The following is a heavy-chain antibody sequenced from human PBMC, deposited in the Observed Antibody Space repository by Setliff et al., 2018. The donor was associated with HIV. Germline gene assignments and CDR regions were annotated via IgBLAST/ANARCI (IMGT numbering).Heavy chain of an antibody. CDR2: IYYRSKWYS. CDR1: GDSVLSSRAA. CDR3: ASDCDPSRYYYLSLFDF. V-gene: IGHV6-1*01. Sequence: SQTLSLTCAISGDSVLSSRAAWNWIRQSPSGGLEWLGRIYYRSKWYSEYAVSVKSRLTIKPDTLENRFSLQLSSVTPEDTAVYFCASDCDPSRYYYLSLFDFWGQGTPVTVSS. J-gene: IGHJ4*02. D-gene: IGHD3-22*01.